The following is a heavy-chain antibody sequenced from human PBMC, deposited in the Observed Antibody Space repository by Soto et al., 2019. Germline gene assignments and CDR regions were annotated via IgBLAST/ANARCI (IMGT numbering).Heavy chain of an antibody. J-gene: IGHJ4*02. CDR3: ADGGEWSFNFEF. CDR2: VSGTGGSA. Sequence: EVQLLESGGGLVRPGGSLRLSCAASGFTFSSYAMTWVRQAPGKGLEWVSGVSGTGGSAYYADSVKGRFTISRDNSKNTMYLQMNNLRVEDKAVYYCADGGEWSFNFEFWGQGTLVTVFS. CDR1: GFTFSSYA. D-gene: IGHD3-3*01. V-gene: IGHV3-23*01.